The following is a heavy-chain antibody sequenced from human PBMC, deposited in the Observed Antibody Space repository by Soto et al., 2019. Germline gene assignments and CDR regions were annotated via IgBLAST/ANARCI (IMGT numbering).Heavy chain of an antibody. J-gene: IGHJ3*02. CDR1: GFTFSSYW. V-gene: IGHV3-7*05. CDR2: IKQDGSEK. CDR3: ATVRQWLVPHDAFDI. Sequence: PGGSLRLSCAASGFTFSSYWMSWVRQAPGKGLEWVANIKQDGSEKYYVDSVKGRFTISRDNAKNSLYLQMNSLRAEDTAVYYCATVRQWLVPHDAFDIWGQGTMVTVSS. D-gene: IGHD6-19*01.